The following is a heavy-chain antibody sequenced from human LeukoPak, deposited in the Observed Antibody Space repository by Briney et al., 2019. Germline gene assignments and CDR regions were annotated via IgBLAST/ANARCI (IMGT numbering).Heavy chain of an antibody. V-gene: IGHV3-21*01. Sequence: GGSLRLSCAASGFTFSSYAMTWVRQAPGKGLEWVSTISVSGDNTYYADSVKGRFTISRDNAKNSLYLQMNSLRAEDTAVYYCARQARTMIVVVMLDYWGQGTLVTVSS. J-gene: IGHJ4*02. CDR1: GFTFSSYA. D-gene: IGHD3-22*01. CDR3: ARQARTMIVVVMLDY. CDR2: ISVSGDNT.